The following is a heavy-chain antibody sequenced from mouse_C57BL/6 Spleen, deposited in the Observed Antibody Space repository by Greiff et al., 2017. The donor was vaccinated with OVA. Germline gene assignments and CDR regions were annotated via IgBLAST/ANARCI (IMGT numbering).Heavy chain of an antibody. D-gene: IGHD3-2*02. CDR1: GYTFTSYW. CDR3: ARSSSSGYPPFAY. V-gene: IGHV1-53*01. Sequence: LQPGTELVKPGASVKLSCKASGYTFTSYWMHWVKQRPGQGLEWIGNINPSNGGTNYNEKFKSKATLTVDKSSSTAYMQLSSLTSEDSAVYYCARSSSSGYPPFAYWGQGTLVTVSA. J-gene: IGHJ3*01. CDR2: INPSNGGT.